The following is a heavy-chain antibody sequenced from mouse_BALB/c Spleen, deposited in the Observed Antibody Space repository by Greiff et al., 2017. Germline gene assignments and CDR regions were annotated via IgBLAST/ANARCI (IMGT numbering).Heavy chain of an antibody. D-gene: IGHD3-1*01. J-gene: IGHJ3*01. V-gene: IGHV5-12-2*01. CDR1: GFTFSSYT. Sequence: EVKLVESGGGLVQPGGSLKLSCAASGFTFSSYTMSWVRQTPEKRLEWVAYISNGGGSTYYPDTVKGRFTISRDNAKNTLYLQMSSLKSEDTAMYYCARHSSGYVTYWGQGTLVTVSA. CDR2: ISNGGGST. CDR3: ARHSSGYVTY.